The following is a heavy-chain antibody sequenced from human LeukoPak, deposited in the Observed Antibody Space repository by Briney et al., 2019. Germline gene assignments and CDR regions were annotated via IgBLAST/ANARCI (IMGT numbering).Heavy chain of an antibody. Sequence: ASVKVSCKASGYTFTSYGISSVRQAPGQGLEWMGWISAYIGNPNYAQKLQGQVTMTTDTSTSTAYMELRSLRSDDTAVYYCARQWPTRNVITWDNWFDPWGQGTLVTVSS. V-gene: IGHV1-18*01. CDR1: GYTFTSYG. CDR3: ARQWPTRNVITWDNWFDP. CDR2: ISAYIGNP. J-gene: IGHJ5*02. D-gene: IGHD6-19*01.